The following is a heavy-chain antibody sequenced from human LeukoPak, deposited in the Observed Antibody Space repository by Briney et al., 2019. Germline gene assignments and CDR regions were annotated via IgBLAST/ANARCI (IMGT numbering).Heavy chain of an antibody. Sequence: SGTLSLTCAVSGGSISSSNWWSWVRQPPGKGLEWIGEIYHSGSTNYNPSLKSRVTISVDKPKNQFSLKLSSVTAADTAVYYCARDSRFDYGGNSRPRRGFDYWGQGTLVTVSS. CDR2: IYHSGST. CDR1: GGSISSSNW. D-gene: IGHD4-23*01. J-gene: IGHJ4*02. V-gene: IGHV4-4*02. CDR3: ARDSRFDYGGNSRPRRGFDY.